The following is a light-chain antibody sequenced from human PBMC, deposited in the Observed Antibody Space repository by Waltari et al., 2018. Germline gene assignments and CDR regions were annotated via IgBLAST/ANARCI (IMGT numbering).Light chain of an antibody. J-gene: IGLJ2*01. CDR3: QTWGTGIFWT. CDR1: SAHSHFA. CDR2: LNSDGSY. V-gene: IGLV4-69*02. Sequence: QVSLTQSPSASASLGASVKLTCTLNSAHSHFAIAWHPRQPEKGARFLMTLNSDGSYIKGDVIPDRISGSSSGAERYLIISSLQFEDEADYYCQTWGTGIFWTFGGGTKLTVL.